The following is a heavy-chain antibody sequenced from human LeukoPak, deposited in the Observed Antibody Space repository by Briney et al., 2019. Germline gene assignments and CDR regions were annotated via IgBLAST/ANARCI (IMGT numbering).Heavy chain of an antibody. CDR3: AKGTLWFGKVFDS. D-gene: IGHD3-10*01. J-gene: IGHJ4*02. Sequence: GASVKVSCKTSGYTFTASYIHWVRQAPGQGLEWMGWHNPDTGGSTQSQKFHGRVTMTRDTSTTTAYVELNGLSSDDTALYCCAKGTLWFGKVFDSWGQGTLVVVSS. CDR2: HNPDTGGS. V-gene: IGHV1-2*02. CDR1: GYTFTASY.